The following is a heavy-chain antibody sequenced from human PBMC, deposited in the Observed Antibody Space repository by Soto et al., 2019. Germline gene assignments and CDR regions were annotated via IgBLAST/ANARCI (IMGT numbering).Heavy chain of an antibody. Sequence: GVPQGLPCPAAELNFSSHGMHWVRQVPGKGLEWVAVISYDGSNKYYADSVKGRFTISRDNSKNTLYLQMNSLRADDTAVYYCARDGGSYYPYVDVWVQGTLVPFSS. CDR2: ISYDGSNK. V-gene: IGHV3-30*03. CDR3: ARDGGSYYPYVDV. CDR1: ELNFSSHG. J-gene: IGHJ4*02. D-gene: IGHD1-26*01.